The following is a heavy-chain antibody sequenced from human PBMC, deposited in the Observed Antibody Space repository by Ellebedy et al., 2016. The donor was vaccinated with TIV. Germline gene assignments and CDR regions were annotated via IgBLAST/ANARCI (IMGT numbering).Heavy chain of an antibody. V-gene: IGHV4-30-4*01. Sequence: MPSETLSLTCTVSGGSISSGDYYWSWIRQPPGKGLEWIGYIYYSGNTNYNPSLKSRITISVDTSKKKFSLNLSSVTAADTAVYYCARGWAFSTGPSNWFDPWGQGTLVTVSS. CDR1: GGSISSGDYY. CDR3: ARGWAFSTGPSNWFDP. J-gene: IGHJ5*02. CDR2: IYYSGNT. D-gene: IGHD2-2*01.